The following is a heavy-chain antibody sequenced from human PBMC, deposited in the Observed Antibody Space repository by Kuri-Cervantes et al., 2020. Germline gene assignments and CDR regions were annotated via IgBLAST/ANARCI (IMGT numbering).Heavy chain of an antibody. J-gene: IGHJ6*02. Sequence: SETLSLTCTVSGGSISSGGYYWSWIRQHPGKGREWIGYIYYSGSTYYNPSLKGRVTISVDTSKNQFSLKLSSVTAADTAVYYGARDYGDDYYYGMDVWGQGTTVTVSS. CDR1: GGSISSGGYY. CDR2: IYYSGST. V-gene: IGHV4-31*03. D-gene: IGHD4-17*01. CDR3: ARDYGDDYYYGMDV.